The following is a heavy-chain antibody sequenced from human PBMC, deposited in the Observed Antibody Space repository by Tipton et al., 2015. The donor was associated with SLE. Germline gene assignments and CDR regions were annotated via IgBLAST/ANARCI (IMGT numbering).Heavy chain of an antibody. V-gene: IGHV4-59*02. CDR1: GFTVSNNY. Sequence: LRLSCAASGFTVSNNYMSWVRQAPGKGLEWIGSIFYTGSTYYNPSLKSRVTISGDTSKNQFSLKLTSVTAADTAVYYCARDKPYDIWGQGTMVTVSS. CDR3: ARDKPYDI. J-gene: IGHJ3*02. CDR2: IFYTGST.